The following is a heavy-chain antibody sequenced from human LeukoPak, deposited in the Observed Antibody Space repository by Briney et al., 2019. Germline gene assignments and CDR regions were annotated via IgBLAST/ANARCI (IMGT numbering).Heavy chain of an antibody. V-gene: IGHV3-15*01. CDR2: IKSKTDGGTT. D-gene: IGHD3-10*02. CDR1: GFTFSNAW. Sequence: GGSLRLSCAASGFTFSNAWMSWVRQAPGKGLEWVGRIKSKTDGGTTDYAAPVKGRFTISRDDSKNTLYLQMNSLKTEDTAVYYCTTHYIRGYYYYMDVWGKGTTVTVSS. CDR3: TTHYIRGYYYYMDV. J-gene: IGHJ6*03.